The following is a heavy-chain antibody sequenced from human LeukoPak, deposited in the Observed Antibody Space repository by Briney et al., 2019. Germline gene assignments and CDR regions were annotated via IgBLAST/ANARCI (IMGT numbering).Heavy chain of an antibody. CDR2: IYSGGST. V-gene: IGHV3-66*02. Sequence: GGSLRLTCAGSGFTVSSNYMSWVRQAPGKGLEWVSVIYSGGSTYYADSVKGRFTISRDNSKNTLYLQMNSLRAEDTAVYYCASADFWSGYYTQNPYAFDIWGQGTMVTVSS. D-gene: IGHD3-3*01. CDR1: GFTVSSNY. J-gene: IGHJ3*02. CDR3: ASADFWSGYYTQNPYAFDI.